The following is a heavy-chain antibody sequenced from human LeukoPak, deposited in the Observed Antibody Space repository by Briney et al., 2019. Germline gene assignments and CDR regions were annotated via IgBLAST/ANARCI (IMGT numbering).Heavy chain of an antibody. Sequence: GGSLRLSCAASGFTFSSYEMNWVRQAPGKGLEWVSYISSSGSTIYYADSVKGRFTISRDNAKNSVYLQMNSLRAEDTAVYYCARMVGQQPGRFDYWGQGTLVTVSS. CDR3: ARMVGQQPGRFDY. J-gene: IGHJ4*02. CDR1: GFTFSSYE. CDR2: ISSSGSTI. V-gene: IGHV3-48*03. D-gene: IGHD6-13*01.